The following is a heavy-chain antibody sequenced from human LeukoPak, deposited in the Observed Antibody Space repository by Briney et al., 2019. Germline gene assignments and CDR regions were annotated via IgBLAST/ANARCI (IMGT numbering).Heavy chain of an antibody. D-gene: IGHD1-26*01. CDR2: IYYSGST. CDR3: ARRVGARFDY. V-gene: IGHV4-59*01. Sequence: SETLSLTCTVSGGSISSYYWSWIRQPPGKGLEWIGCIYYSGSTNYNPSLKSRVTISVDTSKNQFSLKLSSVTAADTAVYYCARRVGARFDYWGQGTLVTVSS. J-gene: IGHJ4*02. CDR1: GGSISSYY.